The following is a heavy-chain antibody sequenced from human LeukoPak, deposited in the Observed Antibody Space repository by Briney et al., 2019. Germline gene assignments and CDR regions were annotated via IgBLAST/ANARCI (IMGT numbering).Heavy chain of an antibody. Sequence: PGESLRLSCAASGFSFDDYAMHWVRQAPGKGLEWVSLVSWDGVNTYYADSVKGRFTISRDNSKTSLYLQMNSLRAEDTAVYYCATLIGSLFDYYDDGDFDSWGQGTLVTVSS. CDR2: VSWDGVNT. J-gene: IGHJ4*02. V-gene: IGHV3-43D*03. CDR1: GFSFDDYA. CDR3: ATLIGSLFDYYDDGDFDS. D-gene: IGHD3-22*01.